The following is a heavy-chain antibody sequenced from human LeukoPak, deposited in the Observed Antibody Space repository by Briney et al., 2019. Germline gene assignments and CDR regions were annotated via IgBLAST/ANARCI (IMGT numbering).Heavy chain of an antibody. CDR1: AFTFTFSTSG. Sequence: SGRSLRLSCAASAFTFTFSTSGMHWVRQAPGKGLEWVAFIQYDDSEKYYADSVRGRCTISRDNSKNTLYLQMNSLRAEDTAVYYCAKGRWELLTGYFDYWGQGTLVTVSS. CDR3: AKGRWELLTGYFDY. J-gene: IGHJ4*02. D-gene: IGHD1-26*01. V-gene: IGHV3-30*02. CDR2: IQYDDSEK.